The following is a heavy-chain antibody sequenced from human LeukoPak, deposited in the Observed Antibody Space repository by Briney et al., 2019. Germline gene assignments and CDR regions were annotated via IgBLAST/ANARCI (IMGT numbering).Heavy chain of an antibody. CDR2: IKQDGSEK. CDR1: GFSVSDYW. CDR3: VRDGGTDWYDP. J-gene: IGHJ5*02. Sequence: GGSLRLSCAASGFSVSDYWMTWVRQAPGKGLEWVANIKQDGSEKTYVDSVKGRFTISRDDAKNSLYLQMNSLRVEDTAMYYCVRDGGTDWYDPWGQGTLVTVFS. D-gene: IGHD3-16*01. V-gene: IGHV3-7*01.